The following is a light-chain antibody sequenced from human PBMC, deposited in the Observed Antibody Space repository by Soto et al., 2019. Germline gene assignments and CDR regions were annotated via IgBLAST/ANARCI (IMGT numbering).Light chain of an antibody. Sequence: QSALTQPASVSGSPGQSITISCSGTTSDVGGYDVVAWYQQHPGKAPKLMIFEVNQRPSGVSGRFSGSKSGNTASLTISGLQAGDEADYYCCSFAGSSTFWVFGGGTQLTVL. J-gene: IGLJ3*02. CDR1: TSDVGGYDV. V-gene: IGLV2-23*02. CDR2: EVN. CDR3: CSFAGSSTFWV.